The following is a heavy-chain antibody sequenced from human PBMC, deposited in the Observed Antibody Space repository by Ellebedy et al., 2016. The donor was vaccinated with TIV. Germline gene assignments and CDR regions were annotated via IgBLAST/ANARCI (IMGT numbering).Heavy chain of an antibody. J-gene: IGHJ6*03. CDR2: IYTSGST. CDR1: GGSITSGSYF. D-gene: IGHD6-13*01. Sequence: SETLSLXXTVSGGSITSGSYFWSWIRQPAGKGLEWIGRIYTSGSTNYNPSLKSRVTMSFDTSKNQFSLKLSSVTAADTAMYYCARAAPDSSSWSLYYYYYMDVWGKGTTVTVSS. V-gene: IGHV4-61*02. CDR3: ARAAPDSSSWSLYYYYYMDV.